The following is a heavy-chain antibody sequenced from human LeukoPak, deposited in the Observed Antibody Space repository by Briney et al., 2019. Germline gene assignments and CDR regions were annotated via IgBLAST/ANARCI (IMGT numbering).Heavy chain of an antibody. CDR2: VYISGST. V-gene: IGHV4-4*07. D-gene: IGHD3-10*01. CDR1: GGSISNDY. CDR3: ARGGTYGSGRNQQTTLDY. Sequence: SETLSLTCSVSGGSISNDYWSWLRQAARKELEWVGCVYISGSTNFNPSLKNRATISLDHSHKQFSLNLNSVPAPRTALTYFARGGTYGSGRNQQTTLDYWGPGTVVTVSS. J-gene: IGHJ4*02.